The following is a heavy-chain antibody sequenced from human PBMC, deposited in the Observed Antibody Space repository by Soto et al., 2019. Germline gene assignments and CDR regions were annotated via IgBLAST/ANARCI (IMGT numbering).Heavy chain of an antibody. CDR1: GFTFDDYA. Sequence: EVQLVESGGGLVQPGRSLRVSCAASGFTFDDYAMHWVRQAPGKGLEWVSGISWNGGSIDCADSVKGRFTMSRDNAKNALFLQINSVRAEDTALYYCAKERGEDPSNAFDIWCRGTMVTVSS. V-gene: IGHV3-9*01. D-gene: IGHD3-10*01. CDR3: AKERGEDPSNAFDI. J-gene: IGHJ3*02. CDR2: ISWNGGSI.